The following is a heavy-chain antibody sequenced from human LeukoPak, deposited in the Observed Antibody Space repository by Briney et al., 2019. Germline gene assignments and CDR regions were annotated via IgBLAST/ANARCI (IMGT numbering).Heavy chain of an antibody. CDR2: MNPNSGNT. CDR1: GYTFTSYD. Sequence: ASVKVSCKASGYTFTSYDINWVRQATGQGLEWMGWMNPNSGNTGYAQKFQGRVTMTRNTSISTAYMELSSLRSEDTAVYYCARTGDRAYYFDYWGQGTLVTVSS. J-gene: IGHJ4*02. V-gene: IGHV1-8*01. D-gene: IGHD7-27*01. CDR3: ARTGDRAYYFDY.